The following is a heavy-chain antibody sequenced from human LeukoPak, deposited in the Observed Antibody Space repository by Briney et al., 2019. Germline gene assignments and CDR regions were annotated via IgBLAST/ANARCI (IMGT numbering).Heavy chain of an antibody. J-gene: IGHJ4*02. D-gene: IGHD3-22*01. Sequence: GGSLRLSCAASGFTFSSYAMSWVRQAPGKGLEWVSAISGSGGSTYYADSVKGRFTISRDNSKNTLYLQMNSLRAEDTAVYYCAKDKSYFYYDSSGFGLFDYWGQGTLVTVSP. CDR2: ISGSGGST. V-gene: IGHV3-23*01. CDR3: AKDKSYFYYDSSGFGLFDY. CDR1: GFTFSSYA.